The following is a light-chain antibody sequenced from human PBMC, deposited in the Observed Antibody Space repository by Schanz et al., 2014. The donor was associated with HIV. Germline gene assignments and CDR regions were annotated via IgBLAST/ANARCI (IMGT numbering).Light chain of an antibody. Sequence: QSVLTQPPSVSGTPGQRVTISCSGSSSNFRSNAVNWYQQLPGTAPRLVIYNTFHRPSGVPDRFSGSQSGTSASLAISGLQSEDESDFFCATWDDSLEGWVFGGGTKLTVL. CDR1: SSNFRSNA. V-gene: IGLV1-44*01. CDR3: ATWDDSLEGWV. CDR2: NTF. J-gene: IGLJ3*02.